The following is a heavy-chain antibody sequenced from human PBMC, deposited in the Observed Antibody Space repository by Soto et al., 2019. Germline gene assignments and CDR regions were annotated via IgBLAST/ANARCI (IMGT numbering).Heavy chain of an antibody. J-gene: IGHJ4*02. CDR3: ARAGDDCSTTTCYVIDY. V-gene: IGHV1-3*01. Sequence: ASVKVSCTASGYTFTTYAIHWVRQAPGQRLEWMAWINAGKGNTKYSQNFQGRVTVTRDTSASTAYVELNSLRSEDTAVYYCARAGDDCSTTTCYVIDYWGQGSLVTVSS. D-gene: IGHD2-2*01. CDR2: INAGKGNT. CDR1: GYTFTTYA.